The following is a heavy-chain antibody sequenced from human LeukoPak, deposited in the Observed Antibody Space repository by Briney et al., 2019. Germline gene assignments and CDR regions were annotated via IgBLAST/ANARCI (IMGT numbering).Heavy chain of an antibody. D-gene: IGHD6-19*01. J-gene: IGHJ2*01. CDR2: INHSGST. CDR1: GGSFSGYY. V-gene: IGHV4-34*01. Sequence: SETLSLTCAVPGGSFSGYYWSWIRQPPGKGLEWIGEINHSGSTNYNPSLKSRVTISVDTSKKQFSLRLSSVTDADTAVYYCARVLEGSSGQHWYFDLWGRGTLVTVSS. CDR3: ARVLEGSSGQHWYFDL.